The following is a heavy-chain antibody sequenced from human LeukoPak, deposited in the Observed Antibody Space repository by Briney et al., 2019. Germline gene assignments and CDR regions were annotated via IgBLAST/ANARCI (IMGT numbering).Heavy chain of an antibody. D-gene: IGHD2-21*02. V-gene: IGHV1-18*01. J-gene: IGHJ5*02. Sequence: ASVKVSCKASGYIFTSYGLSWLRQAPGQNLECISTLIPFIDRTKFAQKFQGTGTLNTGSIPTTAYLHHTKPCHDDTALYFSARTPSRIDCYVDGYFVPWGQGTLVTASS. CDR3: ARTPSRIDCYVDGYFVP. CDR2: LIPFIDRT. CDR1: GYIFTSYG.